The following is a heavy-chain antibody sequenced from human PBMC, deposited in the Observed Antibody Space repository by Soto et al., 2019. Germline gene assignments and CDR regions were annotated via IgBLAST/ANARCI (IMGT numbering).Heavy chain of an antibody. D-gene: IGHD6-13*01. V-gene: IGHV3-33*01. CDR3: ARGTRPSGYSSSWYYYMDV. CDR2: IWYDGSNK. J-gene: IGHJ6*03. CDR1: GFTFSSYG. Sequence: QVQLVESGGGVVQPGRSLRLSCAASGFTFSSYGIHWVRQAPGKGLEWVAVIWYDGSNKYYADSVKGRFTISRDNSKNTLYLQMNSLRAEDTAVYYCARGTRPSGYSSSWYYYMDVWGKGTTVTVSS.